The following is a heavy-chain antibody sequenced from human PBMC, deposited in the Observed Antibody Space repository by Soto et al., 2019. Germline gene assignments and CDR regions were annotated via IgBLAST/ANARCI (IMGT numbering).Heavy chain of an antibody. CDR1: GGSMSTSYY. D-gene: IGHD3-10*01. Sequence: QLQLQESGPGLLKPSETLSLTCTVSGGSMSTSYYWGWIRQPPGKGLEWIGSIYYSGSTYYNPSPTSRVTIPVDPSTPPSSRKLTSLTAADTAVYSYATLWFGEADSWGQGTLGTVSS. CDR3: ATLWFGEADS. CDR2: IYYSGST. V-gene: IGHV4-39*01. J-gene: IGHJ4*02.